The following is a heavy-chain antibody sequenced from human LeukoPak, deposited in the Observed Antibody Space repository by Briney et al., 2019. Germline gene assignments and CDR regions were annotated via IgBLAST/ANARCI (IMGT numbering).Heavy chain of an antibody. CDR2: IKQDGSEK. CDR3: ARARVDNWGSAYYFDY. Sequence: GGSLRLSCAASGFTFSSYWMSWVRQAPGKGLEWVANIKQDGSEKYYVDSVKGRFTISRDNAKNSLYLQMNSLRAEDTAVYYCARARVDNWGSAYYFDYWGQGTLVTVSS. D-gene: IGHD7-27*01. CDR1: GFTFSSYW. V-gene: IGHV3-7*01. J-gene: IGHJ4*02.